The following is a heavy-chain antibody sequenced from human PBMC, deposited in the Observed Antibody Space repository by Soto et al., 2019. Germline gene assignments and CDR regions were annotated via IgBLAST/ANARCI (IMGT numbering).Heavy chain of an antibody. CDR2: INHSGST. CDR1: GGSLSGYY. V-gene: IGHV4-34*01. D-gene: IGHD5-18*01. Sequence: SETLSLTCAVYGGSLSGYYWSWIRQPPGKGLEWIGEINHSGSTNYNPSLKSRVTISVDTSKNQFSLKLSSVTAADTAVYYCARGPYSTYYYGMDVWGQGTTVTVSS. CDR3: ARGPYSTYYYGMDV. J-gene: IGHJ6*02.